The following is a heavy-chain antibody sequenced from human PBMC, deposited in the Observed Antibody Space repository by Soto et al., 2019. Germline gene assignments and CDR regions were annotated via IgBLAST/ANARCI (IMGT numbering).Heavy chain of an antibody. CDR1: GFPFRSYS. CDR3: ARIRITMVVVAPRAFDV. V-gene: IGHV3-48*02. Sequence: GGSLRLSCTATGFPFRSYSMNWVRQAPGKGLEWVSYVGSRNSETSYAGSVKGRFTISRDNAKNSLYLQMDSLIDGDTAVYYSARIRITMVVVAPRAFDVWGQGTMVTVSS. CDR2: VGSRNSET. D-gene: IGHD3-22*01. J-gene: IGHJ3*01.